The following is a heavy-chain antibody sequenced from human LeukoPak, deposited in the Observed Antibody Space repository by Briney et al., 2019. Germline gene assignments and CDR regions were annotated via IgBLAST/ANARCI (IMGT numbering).Heavy chain of an antibody. Sequence: ASVNVSFKSTVGTFSSYAISWVRQPPRQGLERMGGIIPIFGTANNAHKFHDRVTITTDESTSTAYMELSSLRSEDTAVYYCASHGSGSYFPFDYWGEGTLVTVSS. CDR1: VGTFSSYA. CDR2: IIPIFGTA. CDR3: ASHGSGSYFPFDY. D-gene: IGHD3-10*01. V-gene: IGHV1-69*05. J-gene: IGHJ4*02.